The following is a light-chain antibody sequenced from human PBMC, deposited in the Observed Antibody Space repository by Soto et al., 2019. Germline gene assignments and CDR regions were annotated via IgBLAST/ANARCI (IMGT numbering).Light chain of an antibody. CDR1: QSVRSN. CDR2: GAS. J-gene: IGKJ1*01. CDR3: LQYNNWVPT. V-gene: IGKV3-15*01. Sequence: EIVMTQSPATLSVSPGERATLSCRASQSVRSNLAWYQQKPGQAPRLLIYGASTRATGVPARFSGGGSGTEFTLTISSLQSEDFAVYYCLQYNNWVPTFGQGTKVEIK.